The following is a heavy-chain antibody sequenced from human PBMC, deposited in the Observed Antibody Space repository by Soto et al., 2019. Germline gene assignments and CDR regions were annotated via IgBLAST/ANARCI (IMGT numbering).Heavy chain of an antibody. CDR2: IKSKVPGETT. D-gene: IGHD5-18*01. Sequence: EVHLAESGGGLAKPGGSLRLSCVASGLIFSDAWMSWVRHPPGKGLEWVGRIKSKVPGETTDYAASVTGRFIISRDDSKNTLYMQMNSLKSEDTALYYGSPEDGYSRYCGQGSLVTVSS. V-gene: IGHV3-15*05. J-gene: IGHJ4*02. CDR3: SPEDGYSRY. CDR1: GLIFSDAW.